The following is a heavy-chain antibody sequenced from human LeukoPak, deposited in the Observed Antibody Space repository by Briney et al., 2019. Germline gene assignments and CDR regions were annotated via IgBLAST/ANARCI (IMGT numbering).Heavy chain of an antibody. D-gene: IGHD3-22*01. J-gene: IGHJ4*02. Sequence: GGSLRLSCAASRFTFSSYSMNWVRQAPGKGLEWVSSISSSSSYIYYADSVKGRFTISRDNAKNSLYLQMNSLRAEDTAVYYCARDWYTYYYDSSGYYPYPDYWGQGTLVTVSS. V-gene: IGHV3-21*01. CDR3: ARDWYTYYYDSSGYYPYPDY. CDR2: ISSSSSYI. CDR1: RFTFSSYS.